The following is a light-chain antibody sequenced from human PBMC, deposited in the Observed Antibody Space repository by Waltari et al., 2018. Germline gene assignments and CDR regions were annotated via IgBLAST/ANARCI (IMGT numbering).Light chain of an antibody. J-gene: IGLJ3*02. V-gene: IGLV2-14*01. Sequence: QSALTQPASVSASPGQAITIPCTGTTSDVCGYNYASWYQRPPGKAPKLMIYVVSKRPSGVSNRFSGSRSGNTASLTISGLQAEDESDYYCSSYTNTNSWLFGGGTKLTVL. CDR3: SSYTNTNSWL. CDR1: TSDVCGYNY. CDR2: VVS.